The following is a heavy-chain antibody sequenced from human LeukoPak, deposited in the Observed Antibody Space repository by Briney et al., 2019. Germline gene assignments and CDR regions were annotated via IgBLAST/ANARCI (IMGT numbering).Heavy chain of an antibody. CDR1: GGTFSSYA. CDR2: IIPIFGTA. D-gene: IGHD6-6*01. CDR3: ARVQQLVLDY. Sequence: GASLKVSCKASGGTFSSYAISWVRQAPGQGLEWMGGIIPIFGTANYAQQSQGTVPITADESPSTAYMELSSLTSDDTAVYYCARVQQLVLDYWGQGTLVTVSS. J-gene: IGHJ4*02. V-gene: IGHV1-69*13.